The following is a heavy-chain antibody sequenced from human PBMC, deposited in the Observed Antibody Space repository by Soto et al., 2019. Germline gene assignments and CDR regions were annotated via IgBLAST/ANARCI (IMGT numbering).Heavy chain of an antibody. CDR1: GFTFGDYA. D-gene: IGHD3-22*01. V-gene: IGHV3-49*03. CDR2: IRSKAYGGTT. J-gene: IGHJ4*02. Sequence: GGSLRLSCTASGFTFGDYAMSWFRQAPGKGLEWVGFIRSKAYGGTTEYAASVKGRFTISRDDSKSIAYLQMNSLKTEDTAVYYCTRDKAYYYDSSGYLAPIPWGFDYWGQGTLVTVSS. CDR3: TRDKAYYYDSSGYLAPIPWGFDY.